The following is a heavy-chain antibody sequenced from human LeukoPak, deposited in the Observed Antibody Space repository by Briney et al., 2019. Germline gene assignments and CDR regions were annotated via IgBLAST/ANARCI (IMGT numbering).Heavy chain of an antibody. CDR3: ARGAYCSSTSCYTGLDAFDI. Sequence: SETLSLTCTVSGGSISSYYWSWIRQPAGKGLEWIGRIYTSGSTNYNPSLKSRVTMSVDTSKNQFSLKLSSVTAADTAVYYCARGAYCSSTSCYTGLDAFDIWGQGTMVTVSS. V-gene: IGHV4-4*07. CDR1: GGSISSYY. D-gene: IGHD2-2*02. CDR2: IYTSGST. J-gene: IGHJ3*02.